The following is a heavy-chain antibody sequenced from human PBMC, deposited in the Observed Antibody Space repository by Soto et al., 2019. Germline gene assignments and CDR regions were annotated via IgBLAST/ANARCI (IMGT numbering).Heavy chain of an antibody. J-gene: IGHJ5*02. V-gene: IGHV3-11*06. CDR1: GFTFSDYY. D-gene: IGHD3-10*01. CDR2: ISSRSSFT. CDR3: ARAHSITMVRGFLPKGFDP. Sequence: QVQLVESGGDLVRPGGSLRLSCAASGFTFSDYYMSWIRQAPGKGLEWVSYISSRSSFTNYADSVKGRFTISRDNAKHSLYLQMNSLRAEDSAVYYCARAHSITMVRGFLPKGFDPWGQGTLVTVSS.